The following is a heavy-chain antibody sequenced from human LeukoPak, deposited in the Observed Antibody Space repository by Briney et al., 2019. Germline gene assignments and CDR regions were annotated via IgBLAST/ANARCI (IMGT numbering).Heavy chain of an antibody. CDR3: VRGEPSIAVAAVDY. J-gene: IGHJ4*02. CDR1: GFTFSSYW. Sequence: PGGSLRLSCAASGFTFSSYWMSWVRQAPGKGLEWVANIKQDGSEKYYVDSVKGRFTISRDNAKNSLYLQMNSPRAEDTAVYYCVRGEPSIAVAAVDYWGQGTLVTVSS. D-gene: IGHD6-19*01. CDR2: IKQDGSEK. V-gene: IGHV3-7*04.